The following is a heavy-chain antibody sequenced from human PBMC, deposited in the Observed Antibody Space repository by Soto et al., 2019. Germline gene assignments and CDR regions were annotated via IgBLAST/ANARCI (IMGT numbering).Heavy chain of an antibody. V-gene: IGHV3-15*01. D-gene: IGHD2-2*01. CDR1: GFTFSNAW. CDR2: IKSKTDGGTT. J-gene: IGHJ4*02. Sequence: EVQLVESGGGLVIPGGSLRLSCAASGFTFSNAWLSWVRQAPGKGLEWVGRIKSKTDGGTTDYTAPVKGRFTISRDDSKNTLYLQMNSLKIEDTSVFYCTTGSTSTKNAGGQGTLFTVPS. CDR3: TTGSTSTKNA.